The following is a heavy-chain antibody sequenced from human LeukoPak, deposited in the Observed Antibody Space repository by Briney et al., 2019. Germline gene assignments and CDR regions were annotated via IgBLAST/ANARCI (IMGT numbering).Heavy chain of an antibody. Sequence: PGGSLRLSCAASGFTFSTYAMSWVRQAPGKGLEYVSAISGGGSDSYYADSVKGRFMISRDNAKNTLYLQMSSLRAEDAAIYYCAKGFNTDWYYFDYWGQGALVTVSS. CDR1: GFTFSTYA. J-gene: IGHJ4*02. CDR3: AKGFNTDWYYFDY. CDR2: ISGGGSDS. V-gene: IGHV3-23*01. D-gene: IGHD3-9*01.